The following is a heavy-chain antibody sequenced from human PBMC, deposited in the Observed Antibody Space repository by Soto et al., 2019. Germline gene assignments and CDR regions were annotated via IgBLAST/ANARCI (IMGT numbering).Heavy chain of an antibody. CDR1: GGSITSNANY. V-gene: IGHV4-39*07. CDR3: AKGRAYYYYGMDV. J-gene: IGHJ6*02. Sequence: PSETLSLTCSVSGGSITSNANYWAWFRQPPGRGLEWIGSIYYDGSTYYNPSLKYRATISADTSKNQFSLKVSSVTAADTAVYYCAKGRAYYYYGMDVWGQGTTVTVSS. CDR2: IYYDGST.